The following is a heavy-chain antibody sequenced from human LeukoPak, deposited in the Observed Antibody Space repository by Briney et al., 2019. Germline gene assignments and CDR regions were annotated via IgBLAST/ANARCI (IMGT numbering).Heavy chain of an antibody. CDR1: GFTFSSYS. V-gene: IGHV3-48*04. CDR2: ISSSSSTI. Sequence: GGSLRLSCAASGFTFSSYSMNWVRQAPGKGLEWVSYISSSSSTIYYADSVKGRFTISRDNAKNSLYLQMNSLRAEDTAVYYCARDQHIVVVTAGNFDYWGQGTLVTVSS. J-gene: IGHJ4*02. D-gene: IGHD2-21*02. CDR3: ARDQHIVVVTAGNFDY.